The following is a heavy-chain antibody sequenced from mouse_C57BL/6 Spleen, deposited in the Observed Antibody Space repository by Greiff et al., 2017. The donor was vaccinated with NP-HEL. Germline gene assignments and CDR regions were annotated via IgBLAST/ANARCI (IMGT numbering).Heavy chain of an antibody. CDR1: GYTFTDYE. J-gene: IGHJ3*01. CDR2: IDPETGGT. Sequence: VQLQQSGAELVRPGASVTLSCKASGYTFTDYEMHWVKQTPVHGLEWIGAIDPETGGTAYNQKFKGKAILTADKSSSTAYVELRSLTSEDSAVYYCPPGFAYWGQGTLVTVSA. V-gene: IGHV1-15*01. CDR3: PPGFAY.